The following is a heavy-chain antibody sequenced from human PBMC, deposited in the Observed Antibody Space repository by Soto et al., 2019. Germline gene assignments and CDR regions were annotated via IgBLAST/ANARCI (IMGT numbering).Heavy chain of an antibody. CDR1: GYTFTSYG. V-gene: IGHV1-18*01. CDR2: ISAYNGNT. CDR3: ARGEAVAGILHYYYYGMDV. D-gene: IGHD6-19*01. Sequence: QVQLVQSGAEVKKPGASVKVSCKASGYTFTSYGISWVRQAPGQGLEWMGWISAYNGNTNYAQKLQGRVTMTTDTSTSTAYMELRSLRYDDTAVYYCARGEAVAGILHYYYYGMDVWGQGTTVTVSS. J-gene: IGHJ6*02.